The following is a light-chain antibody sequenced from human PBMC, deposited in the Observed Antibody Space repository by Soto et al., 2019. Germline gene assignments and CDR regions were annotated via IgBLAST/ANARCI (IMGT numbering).Light chain of an antibody. Sequence: QAVVTQSSSASASLGSSVKVTCSLSSGHRSYIIAWHQQQPGKAPRYLMKLESSGSHNKGSGVPDRFSGSSSGADRYLTISNLQSEDEADYYCETWDSNTRVFGGGTKLSVL. V-gene: IGLV4-60*03. CDR3: ETWDSNTRV. CDR2: LESSGSH. J-gene: IGLJ3*02. CDR1: SGHRSYI.